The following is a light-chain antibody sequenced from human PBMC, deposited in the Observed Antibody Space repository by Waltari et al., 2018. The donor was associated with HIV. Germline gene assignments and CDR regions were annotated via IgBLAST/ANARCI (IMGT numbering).Light chain of an antibody. CDR1: TGAVTRGNS. V-gene: IGLV7-43*01. Sequence: QTVVTQEPSLTVSPGGTVTLTCASSTGAVTRGNSPTWFQQKPGQAPRGLIYSTSNKNAWTPARFSGSLLGGKAALTLSGVQPEDEAEYYCLLYYGGAQRYVFGTGTKVTVL. J-gene: IGLJ1*01. CDR3: LLYYGGAQRYV. CDR2: STS.